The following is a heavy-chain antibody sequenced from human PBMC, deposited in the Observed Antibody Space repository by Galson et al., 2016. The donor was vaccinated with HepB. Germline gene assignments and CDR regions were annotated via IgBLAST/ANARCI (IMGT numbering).Heavy chain of an antibody. Sequence: SLRLSCAASGFSISNYDMHWVRQATGKGLEWVSGIVNGGDTFHAGSVKGRFTISRDNAKNSFYLQMSSLSAGDTAVYYCARGGGPVTGPYYYGMDVWGQGTTVTVSS. CDR1: GFSISNYD. D-gene: IGHD2-21*02. V-gene: IGHV3-13*04. CDR2: IVNGGDT. CDR3: ARGGGPVTGPYYYGMDV. J-gene: IGHJ6*02.